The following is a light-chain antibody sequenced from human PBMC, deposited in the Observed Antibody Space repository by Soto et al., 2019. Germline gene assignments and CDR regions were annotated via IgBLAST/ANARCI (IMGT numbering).Light chain of an antibody. CDR2: YAS. CDR3: QQYAYWPET. J-gene: IGKJ1*01. Sequence: EVMMTQFPDTVSVTAGETVTLSCGASQSVRTNLAWYQQRPGQAPRLLIHYASTRAGDIPARFSGSGSGTNFTLAIISLQSEDFAVYYCQQYAYWPETFGQGTKVEIK. V-gene: IGKV3D-15*01. CDR1: QSVRTN.